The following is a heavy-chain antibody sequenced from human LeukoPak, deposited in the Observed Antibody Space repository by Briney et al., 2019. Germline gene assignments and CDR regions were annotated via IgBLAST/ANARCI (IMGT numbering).Heavy chain of an antibody. J-gene: IGHJ3*02. CDR2: IYTSGST. V-gene: IGHV4-59*10. CDR3: ARSGYYDTSGSRDAFDI. CDR1: GGSFSGYY. Sequence: KSSETLSLTCAVYGGSFSGYYWSWIRQPAGKGLEWIGRIYTSGSTNYNPSLKSRVTISVDTSKNQFSLKLSSVTAADTAVYYCARSGYYDTSGSRDAFDIWGQGTTVTVSS. D-gene: IGHD3-22*01.